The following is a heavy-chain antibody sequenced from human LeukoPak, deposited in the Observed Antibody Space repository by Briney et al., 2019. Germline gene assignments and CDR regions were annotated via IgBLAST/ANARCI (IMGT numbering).Heavy chain of an antibody. V-gene: IGHV1-18*01. Sequence: ASVKVSCKASGYTFTSYGISWVRQAPGQGLEWMGWISAYNGNTNYAQKLQGRVTTTTDTSTSTAYMELRSLRSDDTAVYYCARPYCSSTSCYRLVSDYWGQGTLVTVSS. CDR3: ARPYCSSTSCYRLVSDY. CDR2: ISAYNGNT. D-gene: IGHD2-2*02. CDR1: GYTFTSYG. J-gene: IGHJ4*02.